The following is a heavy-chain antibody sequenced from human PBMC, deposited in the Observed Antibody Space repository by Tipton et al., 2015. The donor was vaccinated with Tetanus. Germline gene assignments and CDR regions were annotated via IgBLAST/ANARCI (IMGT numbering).Heavy chain of an antibody. CDR1: GFTFSSYG. Sequence: SGFTFSSYGMHWVRQAPGKGLEWVAVIWYDGSNKYYADSVKGRFTISRDNSKNTLYLQMNSLRAEDTAVYYCARDHLEWLGSSYYYYYGMDVWGQGTTVTVSS. D-gene: IGHD3-3*01. CDR2: IWYDGSNK. J-gene: IGHJ6*02. CDR3: ARDHLEWLGSSYYYYYGMDV. V-gene: IGHV3-33*01.